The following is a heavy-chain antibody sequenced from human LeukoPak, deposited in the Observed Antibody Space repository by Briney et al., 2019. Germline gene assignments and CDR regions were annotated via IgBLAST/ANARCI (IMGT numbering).Heavy chain of an antibody. D-gene: IGHD2-2*01. CDR3: ATPYCSGISCLDVFNM. J-gene: IGHJ3*02. V-gene: IGHV4-31*03. CDR1: GVSVSDGRYY. Sequence: PSQTLSLTCNVSGVSVSDGRYYWTWLRQPPGKGLEWIGYKYYSGSAKYNPSLKSRLTISIDTSKNQFSLPLSSVTAADTATYYCATPYCSGISCLDVFNMWGQGTRVTVSS. CDR2: KYYSGSA.